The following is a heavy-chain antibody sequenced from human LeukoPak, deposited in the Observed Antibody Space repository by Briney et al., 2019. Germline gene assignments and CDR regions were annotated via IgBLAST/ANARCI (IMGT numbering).Heavy chain of an antibody. D-gene: IGHD3-10*01. CDR3: AKDLFTMVRGVIAFDY. Sequence: PGRSLRLSYAASGFTFSSYGMHWVRQAPGKGLEWVAVISYDGPNKYYADSVKGRFTISRDNSRNTLYLQMNSLRAEDTAVYYCAKDLFTMVRGVIAFDYWGQGTLVTVSS. V-gene: IGHV3-30*18. J-gene: IGHJ4*02. CDR2: ISYDGPNK. CDR1: GFTFSSYG.